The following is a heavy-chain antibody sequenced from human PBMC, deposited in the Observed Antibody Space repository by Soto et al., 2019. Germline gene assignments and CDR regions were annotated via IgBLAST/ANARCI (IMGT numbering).Heavy chain of an antibody. V-gene: IGHV1-18*01. J-gene: IGHJ6*02. Sequence: ASVKVSCKASGYTFTSYGISWVRQAPGQGLEWMGWISAYNGNTNYAQKLQGRVTMTTDTTTSTAYLELRSLRSDDTGVYDGARELVTIFGVVILGGMDVWGQGTTVTVSS. CDR3: ARELVTIFGVVILGGMDV. CDR1: GYTFTSYG. D-gene: IGHD3-3*01. CDR2: ISAYNGNT.